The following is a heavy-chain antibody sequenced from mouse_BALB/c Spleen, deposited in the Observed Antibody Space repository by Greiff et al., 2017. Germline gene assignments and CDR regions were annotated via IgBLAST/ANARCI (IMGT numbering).Heavy chain of an antibody. V-gene: IGHV1S135*01. Sequence: EVKVVESGPELVKPGASVKVSCKASGYAFTSYNMYWVKQSHGKSLEWIGYIDPYNGGTSYNQKFKGKATLTVDKSSSTAYMHLNSLTSEDSAVYYCAREGDGYPDYWGQGTTLTVSS. CDR2: IDPYNGGT. CDR1: GYAFTSYN. D-gene: IGHD2-3*01. J-gene: IGHJ2*01. CDR3: AREGDGYPDY.